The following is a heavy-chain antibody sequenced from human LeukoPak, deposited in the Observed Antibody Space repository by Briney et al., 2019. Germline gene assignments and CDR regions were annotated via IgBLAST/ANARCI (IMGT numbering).Heavy chain of an antibody. D-gene: IGHD3-10*01. CDR2: INHSGST. CDR1: GGSFSGYY. V-gene: IGHV4-34*01. CDR3: ARDLESEVRVFDY. J-gene: IGHJ4*02. Sequence: SETLSLTCAVYGGSFSGYYWSWIRQPPGKGLEWIGEINHSGSTNYNPSLKSQVTISVDTSKNQFSLKLSSVTAADTAVYYCARDLESEVRVFDYWGQGTLVTVSS.